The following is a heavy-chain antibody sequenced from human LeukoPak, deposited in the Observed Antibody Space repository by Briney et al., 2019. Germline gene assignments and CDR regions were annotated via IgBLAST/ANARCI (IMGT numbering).Heavy chain of an antibody. D-gene: IGHD6-19*01. CDR3: ARGAGGAVAGSYFDY. CDR1: GGSFSGYY. J-gene: IGHJ4*02. CDR2: INHSGST. Sequence: SETLSLTCAVYGGSFSGYYWSWIRQPPGKGLEWIGDINHSGSTNYNPSLKSRVTISVDTSKNQFSLKLSSVTAADTAVYFCARGAGGAVAGSYFDYWGQGTLVTVSS. V-gene: IGHV4-34*01.